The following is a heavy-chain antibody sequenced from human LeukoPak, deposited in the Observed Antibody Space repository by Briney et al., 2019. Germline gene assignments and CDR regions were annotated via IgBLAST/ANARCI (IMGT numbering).Heavy chain of an antibody. CDR2: IYPNSGGT. J-gene: IGHJ3*02. CDR1: GYTFTGYY. D-gene: IGHD2-15*01. Sequence: ASVKVSCKASGYTFTGYYMHWVRQAPGQGLKWMGWIYPNSGGTNHAQKFQGRVTMTRDTSISTAYMELSRLRSDDTAVYYCARDGHSGGAFDIWGQGTMVTVSS. V-gene: IGHV1-2*02. CDR3: ARDGHSGGAFDI.